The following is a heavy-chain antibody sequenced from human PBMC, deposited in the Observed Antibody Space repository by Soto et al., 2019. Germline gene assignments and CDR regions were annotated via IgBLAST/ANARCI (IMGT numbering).Heavy chain of an antibody. CDR3: AATNRPTIVATIRGPGVGMDV. V-gene: IGHV4-34*01. J-gene: IGHJ6*02. D-gene: IGHD5-12*01. Sequence: SETLSLTCAVYGGSFSGYYWSWIRQPPGKGLEWIGEINHSGSTNYNPSLKSRVTISVDTSKNQFSLKLSSVTAADTAVYYCAATNRPTIVATIRGPGVGMDVWGQGTTVTVSS. CDR2: INHSGST. CDR1: GGSFSGYY.